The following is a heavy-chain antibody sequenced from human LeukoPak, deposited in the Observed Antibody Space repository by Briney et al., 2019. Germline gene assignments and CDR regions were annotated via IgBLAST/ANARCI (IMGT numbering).Heavy chain of an antibody. V-gene: IGHV3-23*01. CDR3: ARVIYDSSGYYYSDDAFDI. CDR1: GFTFSSYA. Sequence: PGGSLRLSCAASGFTFSSYAMSWVRQAPGKGLEWVSAISGSGGSTYYADSVKGWFTISRDNSKNTLYLQMNSLRAEDTAVYYCARVIYDSSGYYYSDDAFDIWGQGTMVTVSS. CDR2: ISGSGGST. J-gene: IGHJ3*02. D-gene: IGHD3-22*01.